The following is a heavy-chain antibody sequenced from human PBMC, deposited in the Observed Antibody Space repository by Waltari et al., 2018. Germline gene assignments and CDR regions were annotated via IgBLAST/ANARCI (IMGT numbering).Heavy chain of an antibody. V-gene: IGHV3-74*01. D-gene: IGHD3-22*01. CDR1: GFSFSSHW. Sequence: EVQLVESGGGLVQPGGSLRLSCVASGFSFSSHWMHWVRQAPGKGLVWVTYIKRGGSITNYADSVKGRFTISRDNAENTLFLQMTRLRGVETEVYYCVRDPVDSTPLDSWGQGTLVTVSS. J-gene: IGHJ4*02. CDR2: IKRGGSIT. CDR3: VRDPVDSTPLDS.